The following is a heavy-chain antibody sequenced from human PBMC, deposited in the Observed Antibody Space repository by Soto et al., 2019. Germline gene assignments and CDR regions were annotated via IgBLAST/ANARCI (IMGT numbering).Heavy chain of an antibody. D-gene: IGHD3-16*01. Sequence: EVHLVEAGGGLVKPGESLTLSCAASGFTFGSFTLNWVRQAPGKGLEWVSSISSSSAYIYYAESVKGRFTISRDNARSTLYLQMNSLRLDDTAVYFGARDGLTFGGDWGQGTLVAVSS. CDR1: GFTFGSFT. J-gene: IGHJ4*02. CDR2: ISSSSAYI. CDR3: ARDGLTFGGD. V-gene: IGHV3-21*06.